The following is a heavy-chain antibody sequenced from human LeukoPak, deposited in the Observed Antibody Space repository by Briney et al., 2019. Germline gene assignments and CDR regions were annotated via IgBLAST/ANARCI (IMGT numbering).Heavy chain of an antibody. CDR2: IKEDGSEK. J-gene: IGHJ2*01. V-gene: IGHV3-7*01. CDR3: ARKITVAGINWYFDL. CDR1: GFTFSTYW. Sequence: GGSLRLSCAASGFTFSTYWMSWVRQAPGKGLEWVTNIKEDGSEKYYVDSVKGRFTISRDSAKNSLYLQMNSLRAEDTAVYYCARKITVAGINWYFDLWGRGTLVTVSS. D-gene: IGHD6-19*01.